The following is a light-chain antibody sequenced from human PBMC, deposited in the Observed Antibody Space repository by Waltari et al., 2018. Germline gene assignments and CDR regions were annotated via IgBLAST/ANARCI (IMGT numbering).Light chain of an antibody. CDR1: HDISRS. CDR2: VTS. J-gene: IGKJ2*01. Sequence: DIQMTQSPSSVSASVGDGVTITCRASHDISRSLAWYQQKPGKAPKLLITVTSSLQSGVPSRFSGRGSGTDFTLTISSLQPEDFATYYCQQGKTFPFVFGQGTRLEIK. V-gene: IGKV1-12*01. CDR3: QQGKTFPFV.